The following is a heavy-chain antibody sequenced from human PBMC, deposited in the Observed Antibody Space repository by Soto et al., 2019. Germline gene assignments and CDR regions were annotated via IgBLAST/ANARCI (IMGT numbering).Heavy chain of an antibody. J-gene: IGHJ5*02. CDR1: GFTFSDYF. CDR2: ISGSGDNI. CDR3: VRDSARIVVVPRVDGDNWFDP. Sequence: QVHLVESGGGVVKPAGSLRLSCAASGFTFSDYFMSWIRQAPGNGLEWVSFISGSGDNIKYADSVKGRFTISRDNAKNSLYLQMNSLRDEDTAVYYCVRDSARIVVVPRVDGDNWFDPWGQGTLVTVSS. V-gene: IGHV3-11*04. D-gene: IGHD2-2*01.